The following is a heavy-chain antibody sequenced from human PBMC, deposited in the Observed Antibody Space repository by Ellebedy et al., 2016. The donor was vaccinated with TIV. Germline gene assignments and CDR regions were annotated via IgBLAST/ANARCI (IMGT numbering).Heavy chain of an antibody. J-gene: IGHJ4*02. CDR1: GFTFSTYW. CDR3: AKGRGGGSDSSAPRYYFDY. Sequence: PGGSLRLSCATSGFTFSTYWMAWVRQAPGKGLEWVSTISNTGSRTYYADSVEGRFIISRDNSKKTLYLQMNSLRAEDTAVYYCAKGRGGGSDSSAPRYYFDYWGLGALVTVSS. D-gene: IGHD3-22*01. V-gene: IGHV3-23*01. CDR2: ISNTGSRT.